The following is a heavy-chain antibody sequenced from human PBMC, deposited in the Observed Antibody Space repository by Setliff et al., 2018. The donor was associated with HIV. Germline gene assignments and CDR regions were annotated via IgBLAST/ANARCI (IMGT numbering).Heavy chain of an antibody. V-gene: IGHV4-39*01. J-gene: IGHJ6*03. CDR1: GGFISSSSYY. D-gene: IGHD6-13*01. CDR2: IYYSGST. Sequence: SETLSLTCTVSGGFISSSSYYWGWIRQPPGKGLEWIGSIYYSGSTYYNPSLSSRLTISVDTSKNQVSLRLSSVTAADTGVYYCARHRDPPGSSWIYYYYYMDLWGEGTTVTVSS. CDR3: ARHRDPPGSSWIYYYYYMDL.